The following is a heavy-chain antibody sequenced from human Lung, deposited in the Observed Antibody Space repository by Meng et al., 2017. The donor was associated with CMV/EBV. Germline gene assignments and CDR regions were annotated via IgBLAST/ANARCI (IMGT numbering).Heavy chain of an antibody. V-gene: IGHV3-43*01. Sequence: GESLKISCAASGFTFDDYTMHWVRQAPGKGLEWVSLISWDGGSTYYADSVKGRFTISRDNSKNSLSLQMNSLRTEDTALYYCAKDRYSGSYSSPGYFDYWGQGTLVTVSS. CDR3: AKDRYSGSYSSPGYFDY. CDR2: ISWDGGST. D-gene: IGHD1-26*01. J-gene: IGHJ4*02. CDR1: GFTFDDYT.